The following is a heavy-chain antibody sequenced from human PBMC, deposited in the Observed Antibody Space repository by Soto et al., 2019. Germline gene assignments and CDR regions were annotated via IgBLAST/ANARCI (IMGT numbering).Heavy chain of an antibody. CDR1: GGSISSYY. J-gene: IGHJ4*02. CDR3: ARVTVDPNPYYYDSTAPFDY. D-gene: IGHD3-22*01. CDR2: IYYSGST. V-gene: IGHV4-59*01. Sequence: SETLSLTCTVSGGSISSYYWSWIRQPPGKGLEWIGYIYYSGSTNYNPSLKSRVTISVDTSKNQFSLKLSSVTAADTAVYYCARVTVDPNPYYYDSTAPFDYWGQGTLVTVSS.